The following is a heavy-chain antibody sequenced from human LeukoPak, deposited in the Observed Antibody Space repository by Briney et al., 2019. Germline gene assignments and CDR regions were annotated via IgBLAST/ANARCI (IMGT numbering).Heavy chain of an antibody. CDR2: ISSSSSNI. V-gene: IGHV3-21*01. CDR1: GFTFSRYI. J-gene: IGHJ3*02. D-gene: IGHD3-10*01. Sequence: GGSLRLSCAASGFTFSRYIMNWVRQAPEKGLEWVSSISSSSSNIYYADSVKGRFTISRDNAQNSVYLQMDSLRAEDTAVYYCARDREYGSPPDAFDIWGQGTMVTVSS. CDR3: ARDREYGSPPDAFDI.